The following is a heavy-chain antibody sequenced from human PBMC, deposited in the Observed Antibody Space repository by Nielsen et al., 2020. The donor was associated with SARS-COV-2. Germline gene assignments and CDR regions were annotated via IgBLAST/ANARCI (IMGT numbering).Heavy chain of an antibody. J-gene: IGHJ4*02. D-gene: IGHD3-22*01. V-gene: IGHV1-3*01. Sequence: ASVKVSCKASGFVLTYYAVHWVRQAPGQGLEWVGWINPGNGDTKYSQRFQGRVSLTTDTPATTAYMELGSLRSDDTAVYYCARDSSGTYRRVDYWGQGTLVTVSS. CDR3: ARDSSGTYRRVDY. CDR2: INPGNGDT. CDR1: GFVLTYYA.